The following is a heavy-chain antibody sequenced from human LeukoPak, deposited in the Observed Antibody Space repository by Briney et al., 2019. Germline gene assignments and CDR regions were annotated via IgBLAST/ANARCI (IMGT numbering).Heavy chain of an antibody. V-gene: IGHV3-21*01. CDR1: GFTFSSYS. CDR3: ARDYSSSSPYFDY. J-gene: IGHJ4*02. CDR2: ISSSSYI. Sequence: GGSLRLSCAASGFTFSSYSMNWVRQAPGKGLEWVSSISSSSYIYYADSVKGRFTISRDNAKNSLYLQMNSLRAEDTAVYYCARDYSSSSPYFDYWGQGTLVTVSS. D-gene: IGHD6-6*01.